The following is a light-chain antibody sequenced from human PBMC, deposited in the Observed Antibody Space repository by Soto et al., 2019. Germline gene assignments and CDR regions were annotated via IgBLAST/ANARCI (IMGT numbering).Light chain of an antibody. CDR1: QSINSE. Sequence: EIVMTQSPATLSLSPGERAALSCRASQSINSEWAWYQQKPGQPPRLLIYGASTRATGVPARFTGSESGSECTLTISGLQAEEFAVYYCQQGHNWPLTFGQGTRLEI. CDR3: QQGHNWPLT. J-gene: IGKJ2*01. V-gene: IGKV3-15*01. CDR2: GAS.